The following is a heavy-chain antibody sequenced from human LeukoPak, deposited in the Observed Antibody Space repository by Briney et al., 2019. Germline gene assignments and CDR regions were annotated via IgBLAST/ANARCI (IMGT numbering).Heavy chain of an antibody. CDR3: ARGTEYYDSSGYYYEDAFDI. CDR1: GYTFTSYG. D-gene: IGHD3-22*01. J-gene: IGHJ3*02. V-gene: IGHV1-18*01. CDR2: ISAYNGKT. Sequence: ASVKVSCKAPGYTFTSYGISWVRQAPGQGLEWMGWISAYNGKTNYAQKLQGRVTMTTDTTTSTAYMELRSLRSDDTAVYYCARGTEYYDSSGYYYEDAFDIWGQGTMVTVSS.